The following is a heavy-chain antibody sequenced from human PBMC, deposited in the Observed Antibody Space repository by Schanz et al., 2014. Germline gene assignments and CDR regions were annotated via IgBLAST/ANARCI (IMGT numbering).Heavy chain of an antibody. J-gene: IGHJ4*02. CDR2: INGYNGHT. V-gene: IGHV1-18*01. CDR3: ARGGYSSGWYDRDIAHFDY. D-gene: IGHD6-19*01. CDR1: GYTFSSYG. Sequence: QVQLVQSGAEVKKPGASVKVSCKASGYTFSSYGITWVRQAPGQGLEWMGWINGYNGHTLYAQKFQGRVTMTTDTSANTAYMELRSLRSDDTAVYYCARGGYSSGWYDRDIAHFDYWGQGTLVTVSS.